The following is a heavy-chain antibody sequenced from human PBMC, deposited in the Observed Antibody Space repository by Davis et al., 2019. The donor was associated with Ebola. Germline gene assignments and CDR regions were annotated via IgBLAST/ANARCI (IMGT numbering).Heavy chain of an antibody. CDR3: AKDTSNVWFDV. J-gene: IGHJ3*01. CDR1: GFIFSSYV. Sequence: PSETLSLTCAASGFIFSSYVMSWVRQAPGKGLEWVSTLGLGADTYYADSVKGRFTISRDNSKNTLYLQMNSLRVEDTAIYYCAKDTSNVWFDVWGQGTMASVSS. CDR2: LGLGADT. V-gene: IGHV3-23*01. D-gene: IGHD6-19*01.